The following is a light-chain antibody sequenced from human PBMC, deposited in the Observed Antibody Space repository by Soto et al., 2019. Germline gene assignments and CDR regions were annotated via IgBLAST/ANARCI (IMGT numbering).Light chain of an antibody. J-gene: IGKJ1*01. V-gene: IGKV3-15*01. CDR3: QQYNNWPRT. CDR2: GAS. CDR1: QSVSSSY. Sequence: ELALTQSPGTLSLSPGERATLSCRASQSVSSSYLAWYQQKPGQAPRLLIYGASTRATGIPARFSGSGSGTEFTLTISSLQSEDFAVYYCQQYNNWPRTFGQGTKVDIK.